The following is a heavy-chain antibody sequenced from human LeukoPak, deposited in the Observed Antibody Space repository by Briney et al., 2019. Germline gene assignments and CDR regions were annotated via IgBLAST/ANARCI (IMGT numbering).Heavy chain of an antibody. CDR1: GFTFSSYW. D-gene: IGHD2-2*01. V-gene: IGHV3-7*05. J-gene: IGHJ5*02. CDR2: IKEDGSEK. Sequence: PGGSLRLSCAASGFTFSSYWISWVRQAPGKGLEWVANIKEDGSEKYYVDSVKGRFTISRDNAKNSLYLQMNSLRAEDTAVYYCVTGGVVPAATFVHWGQGTLVTVSS. CDR3: VTGGVVPAATFVH.